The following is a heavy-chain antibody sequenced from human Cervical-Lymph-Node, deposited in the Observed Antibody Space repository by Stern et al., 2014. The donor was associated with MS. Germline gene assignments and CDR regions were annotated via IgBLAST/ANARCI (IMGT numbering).Heavy chain of an antibody. CDR2: INPRGGST. CDR1: GYNFTTYY. J-gene: IGHJ6*02. D-gene: IGHD1-26*01. CDR3: AIIEGWNGMDV. Sequence: QVQLVQSGAEVMKPGASVRVSCKASGYNFTTYYMHWVRQAPGQGLEWMGIINPRGGSTSYAQKFQGRVIMTRDTSTSTVYMELSSLRFEDTALYYCAIIEGWNGMDVWGQGTTVIASS. V-gene: IGHV1-46*01.